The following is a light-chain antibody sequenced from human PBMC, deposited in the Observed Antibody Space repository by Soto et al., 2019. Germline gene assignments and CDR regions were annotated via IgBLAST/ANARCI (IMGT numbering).Light chain of an antibody. CDR1: QSVSSY. CDR2: DAS. V-gene: IGKV3-11*01. Sequence: EIVLTQSPATLSLSPGERATLSCRASQSVSSYLAWYQQKPGQAPRLLIYDASNRATGIPARFSGSGFGTDFTLTISSLEPEDFAVYYCQKRNNWPRYTFGQGTKLEIK. CDR3: QKRNNWPRYT. J-gene: IGKJ2*01.